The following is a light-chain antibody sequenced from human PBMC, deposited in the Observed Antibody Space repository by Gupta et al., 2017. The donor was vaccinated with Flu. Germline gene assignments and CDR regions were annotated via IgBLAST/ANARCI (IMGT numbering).Light chain of an antibody. CDR1: RSDVGTYNF. Sequence: SITISCTGTRSDVGTYNFVSWYQQHPGKAPKLMIYEGTKRPAGVSDRFSGSKSGNTASLTISGLQAEDEADYYCCSYRSTSRVIFGGGTKLTVL. CDR2: EGT. J-gene: IGLJ2*01. CDR3: CSYRSTSRVI. V-gene: IGLV2-23*01.